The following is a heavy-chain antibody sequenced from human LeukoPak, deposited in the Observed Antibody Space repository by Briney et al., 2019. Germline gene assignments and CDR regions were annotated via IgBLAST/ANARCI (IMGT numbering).Heavy chain of an antibody. D-gene: IGHD2-2*01. Sequence: GASVKVSCKASGGTFSSYAISWVRQAPGQGLEWMGGIIPIFGTANYALKFQGRVTITTDESTSTAYMELSSLRSEDTAVYYCARGEVPAAAPDYWGQGTLVTVSS. V-gene: IGHV1-69*05. CDR1: GGTFSSYA. J-gene: IGHJ4*02. CDR3: ARGEVPAAAPDY. CDR2: IIPIFGTA.